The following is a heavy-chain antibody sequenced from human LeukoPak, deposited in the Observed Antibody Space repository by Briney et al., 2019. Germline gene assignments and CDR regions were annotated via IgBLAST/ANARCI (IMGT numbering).Heavy chain of an antibody. J-gene: IGHJ5*02. D-gene: IGHD1-26*01. CDR3: ARGGLPRENWFDP. Sequence: PSETLSLTCTVSDGSISTYYWSWIRQPAGKGLEWIGRIYTTGSTNYNPSLKSRVTMSVDTSKNQFSLKLRSVTAADTAVYYCARGGLPRENWFDPWGQGTLVTVSS. V-gene: IGHV4-4*07. CDR2: IYTTGST. CDR1: DGSISTYY.